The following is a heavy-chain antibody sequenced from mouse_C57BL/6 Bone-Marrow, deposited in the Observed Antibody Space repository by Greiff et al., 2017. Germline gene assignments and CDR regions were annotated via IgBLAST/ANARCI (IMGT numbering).Heavy chain of an antibody. J-gene: IGHJ4*01. CDR2: INPGSGGT. V-gene: IGHV1-54*01. D-gene: IGHD1-1*01. Sequence: QVQLQQPGAELVRPGTSVKVSCKASGYAFTNYLIQWVKQRPGQGLEWIGVINPGSGGTNYNEKFKGKATLTADKSSSTAYMQLSSLTSADSAVYFCARSGYYYGSSTHYYAMDYWGQGTSVTVSS. CDR3: ARSGYYYGSSTHYYAMDY. CDR1: GYAFTNYL.